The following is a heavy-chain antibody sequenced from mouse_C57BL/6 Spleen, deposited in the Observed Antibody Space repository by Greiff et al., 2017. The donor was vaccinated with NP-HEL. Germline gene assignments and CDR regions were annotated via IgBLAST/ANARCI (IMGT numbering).Heavy chain of an antibody. D-gene: IGHD1-1*01. CDR3: TRGTSSFYAMDY. J-gene: IGHJ4*01. V-gene: IGHV1-15*01. CDR2: IDPETGGT. CDR1: GYTFTDYE. Sequence: QVQLQQSGAELVRPGASVTLSCKASGYTFTDYEMHWVKQTPVHGLEWIGAIDPETGGTAYNQKFKGKAILTADKSSSTAYMELRSLTSEDSAVYYCTRGTSSFYAMDYWGQGTSVTVSS.